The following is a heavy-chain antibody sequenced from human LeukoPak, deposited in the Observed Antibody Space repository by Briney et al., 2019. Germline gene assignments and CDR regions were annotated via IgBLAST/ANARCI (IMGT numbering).Heavy chain of an antibody. CDR1: GYSFTSYW. D-gene: IGHD5-24*01. Sequence: GESLKISCKGSGYSFTSYWIGWVRQMPGNGLEWMGIIYPGDSDTRYSPSFQGQVTISADKSISTAYLQWSSLKASDTAMYYCARLRGQMATIPRGNFDYWGQGTLVTVSS. J-gene: IGHJ4*02. CDR3: ARLRGQMATIPRGNFDY. V-gene: IGHV5-51*01. CDR2: IYPGDSDT.